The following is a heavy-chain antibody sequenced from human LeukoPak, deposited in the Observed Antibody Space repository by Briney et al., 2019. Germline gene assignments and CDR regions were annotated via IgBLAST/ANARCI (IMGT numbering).Heavy chain of an antibody. Sequence: SSETLSLTCTVSGGSISSYYWSWIRQPAGKGLEWLGRIYTSGRTNFNPSLKSRVTMSLDTSKNQFSLKLSSVTAADTAVYYCARDLGCPQYRSYMDVWGKGTTVTVSS. CDR3: ARDLGCPQYRSYMDV. CDR2: IYTSGRT. D-gene: IGHD2-2*01. J-gene: IGHJ6*03. CDR1: GGSISSYY. V-gene: IGHV4-4*07.